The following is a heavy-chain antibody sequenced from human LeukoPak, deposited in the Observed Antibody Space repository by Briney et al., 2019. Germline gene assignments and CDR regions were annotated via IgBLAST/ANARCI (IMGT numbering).Heavy chain of an antibody. J-gene: IGHJ4*02. Sequence: SETLSLTCTVSGDSVSNGNYYWSWLRQPPGKALEWIGYIYYTGSTYYNPSLEGRVTISVDTSRNQFSVKLSSVTAADTAVYYCARSQNYYGSGDYWSQGTLVTVSS. CDR2: IYYTGST. V-gene: IGHV4-61*01. CDR3: ARSQNYYGSGDY. D-gene: IGHD3-10*01. CDR1: GDSVSNGNYY.